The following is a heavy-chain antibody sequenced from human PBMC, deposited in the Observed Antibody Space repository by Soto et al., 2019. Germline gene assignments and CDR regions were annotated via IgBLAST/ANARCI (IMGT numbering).Heavy chain of an antibody. CDR2: IIPIFGTA. D-gene: IGHD3-3*01. Sequence: SVKVSCKASGGTFSSYAISWVRQAPGQGLEWMGGIIPIFGTANYAQKFQGRVTITADESTSTAYMELSSLRSEDTAVYYCARVRADFWSGYPGDYYYYGMDVWGQGTTVTVS. CDR1: GGTFSSYA. V-gene: IGHV1-69*13. CDR3: ARVRADFWSGYPGDYYYYGMDV. J-gene: IGHJ6*02.